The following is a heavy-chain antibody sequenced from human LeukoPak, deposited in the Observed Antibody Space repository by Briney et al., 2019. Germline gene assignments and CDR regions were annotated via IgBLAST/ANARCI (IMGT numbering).Heavy chain of an antibody. CDR2: IIPIFGTA. J-gene: IGHJ4*02. Sequence: SVKVSCKASGGTFSSYAISWVRQAPGQGLEWMGGIIPIFGTANYAQKFQGRVTVTADESTSTAYMELSSLRSEDTAVYYCARSGARGYSYGYGFDYWGQGTLVTVSS. V-gene: IGHV1-69*13. D-gene: IGHD5-18*01. CDR1: GGTFSSYA. CDR3: ARSGARGYSYGYGFDY.